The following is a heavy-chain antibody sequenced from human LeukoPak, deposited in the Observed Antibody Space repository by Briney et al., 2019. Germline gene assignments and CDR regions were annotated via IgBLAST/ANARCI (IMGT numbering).Heavy chain of an antibody. CDR1: GFSLSTSGMG. V-gene: IGHV2-5*02. Sequence: SGPTLVNPTRTLTLTCTFSGFSLSTSGMGVGWIRQPPGKALEWLAVIYWDDDKRYSPSLKSRLTITQDTSKNQVVLTMTNMDPVDTATYYCAHRPDIAAGGIDYFDYWGQGTLVTVSS. J-gene: IGHJ4*02. CDR2: IYWDDDK. D-gene: IGHD6-13*01. CDR3: AHRPDIAAGGIDYFDY.